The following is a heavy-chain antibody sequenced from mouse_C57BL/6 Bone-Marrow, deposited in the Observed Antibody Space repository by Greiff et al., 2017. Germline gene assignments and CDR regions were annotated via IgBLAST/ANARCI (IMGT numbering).Heavy chain of an antibody. D-gene: IGHD1-1*01. Sequence: EVKLVESGGGLVKPGGSLKLSCAASGFTFSSYTMSWVRRTPEKRLEWVATISGGGGNTYYPDSVKGRFTISRDNAKNTLYLQMSSLRSEDTALYYCARRHYYGTLFAYWGQGTLVTVSA. V-gene: IGHV5-9*01. CDR1: GFTFSSYT. CDR3: ARRHYYGTLFAY. J-gene: IGHJ3*01. CDR2: ISGGGGNT.